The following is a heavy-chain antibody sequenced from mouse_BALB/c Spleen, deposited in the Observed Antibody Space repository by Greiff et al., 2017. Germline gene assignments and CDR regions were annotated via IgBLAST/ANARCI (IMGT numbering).Heavy chain of an antibody. V-gene: IGHV1-7*01. D-gene: IGHD3-1*01. CDR3: ARSGGTAY. J-gene: IGHJ3*01. CDR1: GYTFTSYW. CDR2: INPSTGYT. Sequence: VQLQQSGAELAQPGASVKMSCKASGYTFTSYWMHWVKQRPGKGLEWIGYINPSTGYTEYNQKFKDKATLTEDKSSSTAYMQLSSLTSEDSAVYYCARSGGTAYWGQGTLVTVSA.